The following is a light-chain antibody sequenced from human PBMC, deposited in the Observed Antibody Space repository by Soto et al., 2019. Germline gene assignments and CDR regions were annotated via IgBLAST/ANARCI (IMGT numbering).Light chain of an antibody. CDR2: RAS. Sequence: IVMTQSPATLSVSLGERATLSCRASQSINSNLAWYQQKPGQAPRLLMFRASIRAAGFPARFSGSGSETDFTLTITRLEPEDFAVYYCQQYGSSSSWTFGQGTKVDIK. CDR1: QSINSN. CDR3: QQYGSSSSWT. J-gene: IGKJ1*01. V-gene: IGKV3-15*01.